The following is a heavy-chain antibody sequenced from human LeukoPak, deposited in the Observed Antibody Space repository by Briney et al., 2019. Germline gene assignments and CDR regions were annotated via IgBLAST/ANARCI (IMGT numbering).Heavy chain of an antibody. V-gene: IGHV3-48*01. J-gene: IGHJ4*02. CDR3: ARGGSSWFSY. CDR2: IHAGGSTF. D-gene: IGHD6-13*01. CDR1: GFTFSCYS. Sequence: GGSLRLSCAASGFTFSCYSMTWVRQAPGKGLEWISYIHAGGSTFYYADSVKGRFTFSRDNTKNTLYLQMNSLRVDDAAVYYCARGGSSWFSYWGQGTLVTVSS.